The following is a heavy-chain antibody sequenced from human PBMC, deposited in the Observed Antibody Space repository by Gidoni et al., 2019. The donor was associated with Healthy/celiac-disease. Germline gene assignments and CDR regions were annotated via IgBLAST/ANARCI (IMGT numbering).Heavy chain of an antibody. J-gene: IGHJ5*02. D-gene: IGHD3-10*01. CDR2: ISSSSSYT. CDR3: ARGSYYLPRKGQNHWFDP. V-gene: IGHV3-11*06. Sequence: QVQLVESGGGLVKPGGSLRLSCAASGFTFSDYYMSWIRQAPGKGLEWVSYISSSSSYTNYADSVKGRFTISRDNAKNSLYLQMNSLRAEDTAVYYCARGSYYLPRKGQNHWFDPWGQGTLVTVSS. CDR1: GFTFSDYY.